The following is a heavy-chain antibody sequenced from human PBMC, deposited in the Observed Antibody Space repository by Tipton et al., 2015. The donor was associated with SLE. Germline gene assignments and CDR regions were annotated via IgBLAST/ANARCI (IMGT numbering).Heavy chain of an antibody. J-gene: IGHJ3*02. CDR1: GGSIRSDSYY. CDR3: ARQERAQWLVLAGAFDI. V-gene: IGHV4-39*07. Sequence: TLSLTCAVSGGSIRSDSYYWGWIRQPPGRGLVWIGSIYYTGSTHFNPSLKSRVTISVDTSKNELSLRLSSVTAADTAVYYCARQERAQWLVLAGAFDIWGQGTTVTVSS. CDR2: IYYTGST. D-gene: IGHD6-19*01.